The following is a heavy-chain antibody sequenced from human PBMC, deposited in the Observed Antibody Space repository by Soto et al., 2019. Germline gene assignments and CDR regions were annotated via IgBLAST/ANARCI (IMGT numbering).Heavy chain of an antibody. D-gene: IGHD6-6*01. Sequence: PSETLSLTCAVSSGSISSGGYSWSWIRQSPGKGLEWIGYISHSGSTYYNPSLKSRVTISVDRSKNQFSLKLSSVTAADTAVYYCARGSHVPHYWGQGTLVTVSS. CDR2: ISHSGST. V-gene: IGHV4-30-2*06. CDR1: SGSISSGGYS. J-gene: IGHJ4*02. CDR3: ARGSHVPHY.